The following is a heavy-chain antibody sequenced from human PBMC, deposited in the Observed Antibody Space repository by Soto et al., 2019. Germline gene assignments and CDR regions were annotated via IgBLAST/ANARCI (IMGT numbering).Heavy chain of an antibody. J-gene: IGHJ5*02. Sequence: QVQLQESGPGLVKPSETLSLTCTVSGGSISSYYWSWIRQPAGKGLEWMGRIYTSGSTNYNPSLKSRVTMSVDTSKNQFSLKLSSVTAADTAVYYCARDLPQKSSYSSGPGWFDPWGQGTLVTVSS. CDR1: GGSISSYY. V-gene: IGHV4-4*07. D-gene: IGHD6-19*01. CDR3: ARDLPQKSSYSSGPGWFDP. CDR2: IYTSGST.